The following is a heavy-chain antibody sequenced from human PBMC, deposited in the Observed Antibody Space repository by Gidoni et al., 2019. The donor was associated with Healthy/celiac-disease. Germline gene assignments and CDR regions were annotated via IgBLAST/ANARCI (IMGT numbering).Heavy chain of an antibody. D-gene: IGHD3-3*01. J-gene: IGHJ4*02. V-gene: IGHV4-61*02. Sequence: QVQLQESGPGLVKPSQTLSLTCTVSGGSISSGSYYWSWIRQPAGKGLEWIGRIYTSGSTNYNPSLKSRVTISVDTSKNQFSLKLSSVTAADTAVYYCARDSEYDSYWGQGTLVTVSS. CDR2: IYTSGST. CDR1: GGSISSGSYY. CDR3: ARDSEYDSY.